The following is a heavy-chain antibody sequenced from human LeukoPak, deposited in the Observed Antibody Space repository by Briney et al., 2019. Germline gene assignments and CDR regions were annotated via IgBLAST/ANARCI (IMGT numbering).Heavy chain of an antibody. CDR3: ANEIRPNDY. V-gene: IGHV3-33*03. CDR1: GFTFSDSA. CDR2: IWYDGSNK. Sequence: GGSLRLSCAASGFTFSDSAVHWARQAPGKGLEWVAVIWYDGSNKYYADSVKGRFTISRDNSKNTLYLQMYSLRAEDTAVYYCANEIRPNDYWGQGTLVTVSS. J-gene: IGHJ4*02. D-gene: IGHD4-17*01.